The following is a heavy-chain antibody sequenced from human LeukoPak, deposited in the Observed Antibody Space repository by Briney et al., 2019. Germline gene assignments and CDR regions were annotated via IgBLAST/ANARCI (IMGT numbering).Heavy chain of an antibody. Sequence: GGSLRLSCAASGFTFSSYAMSWVRQAPGKGLEWVSAISGSGGSTYYADSVKGRFTISRDNSKNALYLQMNSLRAEDTAVYYCASFDCSSTSCYVGWFDPWGQGTLVTVSS. CDR3: ASFDCSSTSCYVGWFDP. V-gene: IGHV3-23*01. CDR1: GFTFSSYA. CDR2: ISGSGGST. J-gene: IGHJ5*02. D-gene: IGHD2-2*01.